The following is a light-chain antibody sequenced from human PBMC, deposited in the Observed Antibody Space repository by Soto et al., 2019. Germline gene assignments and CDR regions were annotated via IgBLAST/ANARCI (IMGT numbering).Light chain of an antibody. V-gene: IGLV2-8*01. Sequence: QSALTQPPSASGSPGQTVTISCTGTKNDIGVYDFVSWYQHHPGKAPRLIIYEVVQRPSWVPDRFSGSKSGNTASLTVSGLQAADEADYFCKSYAGSNTYVFGSGTKV. CDR3: KSYAGSNTYV. CDR1: KNDIGVYDF. CDR2: EVV. J-gene: IGLJ1*01.